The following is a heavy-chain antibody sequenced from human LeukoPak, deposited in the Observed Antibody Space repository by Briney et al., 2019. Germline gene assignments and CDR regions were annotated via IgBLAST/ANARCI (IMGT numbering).Heavy chain of an antibody. CDR1: GFAFTTYA. V-gene: IGHV3-30*10. CDR3: AREKIFGQAYFDN. Sequence: GGSLRLSCAASGFAFTTYAMHWVRQAPGKGLEWVAFISYDISYKEYRGSVKGRFTISRNDSKNTVHLQMNSLRREDTAVYYCAREKIFGQAYFDNWGQGTLVTVSS. D-gene: IGHD3-10*01. J-gene: IGHJ4*02. CDR2: ISYDISYK.